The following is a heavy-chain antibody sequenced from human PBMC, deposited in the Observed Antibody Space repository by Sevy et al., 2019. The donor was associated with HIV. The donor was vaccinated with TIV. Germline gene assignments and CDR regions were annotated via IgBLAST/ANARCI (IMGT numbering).Heavy chain of an antibody. V-gene: IGHV3-9*01. J-gene: IGHJ4*02. CDR1: GFTFDDYA. CDR3: AKGYYDSSGRLVN. Sequence: SLMISCAASGFTFDDYAMHWVRQAPGKGLEWVSGISWNSGSIGYADSVKGRFTISRDNAKNSLYLQMNSLRAEDTALYYCAKGYYDSSGRLVNWGQGTLVTVSS. CDR2: ISWNSGSI. D-gene: IGHD3-22*01.